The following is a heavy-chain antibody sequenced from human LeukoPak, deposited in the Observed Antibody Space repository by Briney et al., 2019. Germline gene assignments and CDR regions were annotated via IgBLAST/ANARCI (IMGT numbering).Heavy chain of an antibody. CDR2: IRSNGATA. CDR3: AKGEAVAGRYYFDY. V-gene: IGHV3-23*01. Sequence: PGGSLRLSCAASGFSFSSFAMTWVRQAPGKGLEWVSTIRSNGATAYYADSVKGRFTISRDDSKNTLYLQMNSLRAEDTAVYYCAKGEAVAGRYYFDYWGQGTLVTVSS. J-gene: IGHJ4*02. D-gene: IGHD6-19*01. CDR1: GFSFSSFA.